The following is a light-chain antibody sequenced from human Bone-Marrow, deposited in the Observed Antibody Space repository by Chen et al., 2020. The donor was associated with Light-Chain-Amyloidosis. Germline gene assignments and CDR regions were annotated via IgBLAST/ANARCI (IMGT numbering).Light chain of an antibody. CDR3: CAYRGGSFPYV. Sequence: QSALTQPASVTGSPGQSITISSTVTSSDVGGYDIVSWYRQHPGKAPKLLIFEVTKRPSGVSNRFSGSKSGNTASLTISGLRTEDAADYYCCAYRGGSFPYVFGPGTKVTVL. CDR2: EVT. V-gene: IGLV2-23*02. J-gene: IGLJ1*01. CDR1: SSDVGGYDI.